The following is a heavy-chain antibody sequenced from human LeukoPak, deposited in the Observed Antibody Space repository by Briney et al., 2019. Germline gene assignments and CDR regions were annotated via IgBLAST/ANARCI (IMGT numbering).Heavy chain of an antibody. CDR1: GFTFSSYA. D-gene: IGHD1-14*01. J-gene: IGHJ3*02. V-gene: IGHV3-30-3*01. CDR2: ISYDGSNK. CDR3: ASNRVGGWSNDAFDI. Sequence: GGSLGLSCAASGFTFSSYAMHWVRQAPGKGLEWVAVISYDGSNKYYADSVKGRFTISRDNSKNTLYLQMNSLRAEDTAVYYCASNRVGGWSNDAFDIWGQGTMVTVSS.